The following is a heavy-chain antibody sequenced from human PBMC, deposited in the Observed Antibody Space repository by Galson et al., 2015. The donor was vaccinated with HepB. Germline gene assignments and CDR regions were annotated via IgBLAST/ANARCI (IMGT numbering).Heavy chain of an antibody. CDR1: GGSISSYY. CDR2: IYYSGST. D-gene: IGHD1-26*01. CDR3: ARGEDVGGGSYFDY. Sequence: SETLSLTCTVSGGSISSYYWSWIRQPPGKGLEWIGYIYYSGSTNYNPSLKSRVTISVDTSKNQFSLKLSSVTAADTAVYYCARGEDVGGGSYFDYWGQGTLVTVSS. J-gene: IGHJ4*02. V-gene: IGHV4-59*01.